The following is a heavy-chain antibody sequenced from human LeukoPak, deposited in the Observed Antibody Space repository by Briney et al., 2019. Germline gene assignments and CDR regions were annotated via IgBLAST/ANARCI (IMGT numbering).Heavy chain of an antibody. CDR2: ISGSGGST. CDR1: GFTFSSYA. J-gene: IGHJ6*02. V-gene: IGHV3-23*01. D-gene: IGHD3-3*01. Sequence: PGGSLRLSCAASGFTFSSYAMSWVRQAPGKGLEWVSAISGSGGSTYYADSVKGRFTISRDNSKNTLYLQMNSLRAEDTAVYYCARDHSAYDFWSGLPDYYYYGMDVWGQGTTVTVSS. CDR3: ARDHSAYDFWSGLPDYYYYGMDV.